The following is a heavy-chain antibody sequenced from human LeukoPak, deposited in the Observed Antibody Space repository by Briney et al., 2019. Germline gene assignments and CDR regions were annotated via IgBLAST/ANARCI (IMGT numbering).Heavy chain of an antibody. V-gene: IGHV3-23*01. CDR2: ITKSGDQT. D-gene: IGHD5-24*01. CDR1: GITFSNSA. CDR3: VKSAGKDGYRDVFDI. J-gene: IGHJ3*02. Sequence: GGSLRLSCVPSGITFSNSALSWVRQAPGKGLEWVSTITKSGDQTHYADSVRGLFTISRDIFKNTLYLQMNSLRAEDTVVYHCVKSAGKDGYRDVFDIWGQGTVVTVSS.